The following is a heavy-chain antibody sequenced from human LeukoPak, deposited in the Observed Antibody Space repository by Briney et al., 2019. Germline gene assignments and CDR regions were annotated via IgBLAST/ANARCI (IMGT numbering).Heavy chain of an antibody. D-gene: IGHD6-13*01. V-gene: IGHV4-30-2*01. CDR3: ARDNSYSSSWFPRNWFDP. CDR2: IYHSGST. Sequence: SQTLSLTCTVSGGSISSGGYYWSWIRQPPGKGLEWIGYIYHSGSTYYNPSLKSRVTISVDRSKNQFSLKLSSVTAADTAVYYCARDNSYSSSWFPRNWFDPWGQGTLVTVSS. J-gene: IGHJ5*02. CDR1: GGSISSGGYY.